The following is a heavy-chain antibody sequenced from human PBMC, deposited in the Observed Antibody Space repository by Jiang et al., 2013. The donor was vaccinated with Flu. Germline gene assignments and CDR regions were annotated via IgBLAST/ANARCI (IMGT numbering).Heavy chain of an antibody. V-gene: IGHV1-18*01. CDR2: ISAYNGNT. CDR3: ARDLQNMVRGVIGTL. Sequence: GAEVKKPGASVKVSCKASGYTFINYGISWVRQAPGQGLEWMGWISAYNGNTNSAQKVQGRVTMTTDTSTSTAYLELRNLRSDDTAVYFCARDLQNMVRGVIGTLWGQGT. D-gene: IGHD3-10*01. CDR1: GYTFINYG. J-gene: IGHJ4*02.